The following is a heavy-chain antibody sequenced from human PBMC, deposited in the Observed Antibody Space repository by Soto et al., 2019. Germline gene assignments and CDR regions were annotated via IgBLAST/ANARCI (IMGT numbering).Heavy chain of an antibody. Sequence: ITFKESGPTPVKPTQTLTLTCTFSGSSLSTREVGVGLISKPTENALEWLALHYWADDKHYSPALKSRLNITKDSIKKQWILTMPDMDPVDTATYCCAHTRSHEVGHVLPYFGRSYGMDGRGQGPTVTVSS. CDR1: GSSLSTREVG. CDR3: AHTRSHEVGHVLPYFGRSYGMDG. V-gene: IGHV2-5*02. J-gene: IGHJ6*02. D-gene: IGHD3-9*01. CDR2: HYWADDK.